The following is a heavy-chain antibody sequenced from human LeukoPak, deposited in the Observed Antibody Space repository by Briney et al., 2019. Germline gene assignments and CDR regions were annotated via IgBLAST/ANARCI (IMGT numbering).Heavy chain of an antibody. CDR1: GGSISSGGYS. V-gene: IGHV4-30-2*01. D-gene: IGHD3-3*01. J-gene: IGHJ4*02. CDR3: ARGLYEGSFDY. Sequence: SETLSLTCAVSGGSISSGGYSWSWIRQPPGKGLEWIGYIYHSGSTYYNPSLKSRVTISVDRSKNQFSLKLSSVTAADTAVYYCARGLYEGSFDYWGQGTLVTASS. CDR2: IYHSGST.